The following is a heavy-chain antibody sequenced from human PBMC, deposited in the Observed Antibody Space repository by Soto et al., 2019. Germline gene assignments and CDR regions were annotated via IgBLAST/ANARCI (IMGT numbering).Heavy chain of an antibody. CDR2: INPNSGGT. D-gene: IGHD6-13*01. J-gene: IGHJ5*02. CDR3: ARGLSGRSSWYRHWFDP. CDR1: GYTFTGYY. V-gene: IGHV1-2*04. Sequence: ASVKVSCKASGYTFTGYYMHWVRQAPGQGLEWMGWINPNSGGTNYAQKFQGWVTMTRDTSISTAYMELSRLRSDDTAVYYCARGLSGRSSWYRHWFDPWGQGTLVTVSS.